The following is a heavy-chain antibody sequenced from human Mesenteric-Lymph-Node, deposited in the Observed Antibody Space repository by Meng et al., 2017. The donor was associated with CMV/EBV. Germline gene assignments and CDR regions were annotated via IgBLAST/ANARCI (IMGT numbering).Heavy chain of an antibody. CDR2: ISWDGGYT. CDR1: GFNFDDYT. Sequence: GGSLRLSCATSGFNFDDYTMHWVRQAPGKGLEWVAFISWDGGYTKNADSVKGRFTVSRDSSKGSVYLQMSNLRTEDTALYYCAKDMERWELLQGYFDYWGQGTLVTVSS. J-gene: IGHJ4*02. V-gene: IGHV3-43*01. D-gene: IGHD1-26*01. CDR3: AKDMERWELLQGYFDY.